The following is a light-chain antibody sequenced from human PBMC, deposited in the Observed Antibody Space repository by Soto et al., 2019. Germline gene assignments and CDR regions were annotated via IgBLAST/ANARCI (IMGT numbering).Light chain of an antibody. Sequence: DIQMTQSPSSVSASVGDRVTITCRSSQGIRSWLAWYQQKPGKAPKLLIYAASILQSGVPSRFSGSGSGTDFTVTIGRLQPEDLATYYCQHANSFPHTCGQGPLLEIK. CDR1: QGIRSW. J-gene: IGKJ5*01. CDR2: AAS. CDR3: QHANSFPHT. V-gene: IGKV1-12*01.